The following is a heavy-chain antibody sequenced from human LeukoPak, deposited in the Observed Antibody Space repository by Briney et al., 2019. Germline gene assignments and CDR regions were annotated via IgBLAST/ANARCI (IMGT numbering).Heavy chain of an antibody. CDR2: INSDGSST. J-gene: IGHJ4*02. V-gene: IGHV3-74*01. D-gene: IGHD5-18*01. CDR1: GFTFSSYW. CDR3: VLRGYSYSALDY. Sequence: GGSLRLSCAASGFTFSSYWMHWVRQAPGKGLVWVSRINSDGSSTSYADSVKGRFTISRDNAKNTLYLQMNSLRAEDTAVYYCVLRGYSYSALDYWGQGTLITVSS.